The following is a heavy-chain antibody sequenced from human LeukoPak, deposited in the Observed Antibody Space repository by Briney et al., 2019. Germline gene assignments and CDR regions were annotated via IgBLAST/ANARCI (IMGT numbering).Heavy chain of an antibody. Sequence: SETLSLTCTVSGGSISSYYWSWIRQPPGKGLEWIGYIYYSGSTNYNPSLKSRVTISVDTSKNQFSLKLSSVTAADTAVYYCARETLLWFGATEWWFDPWGQGTLVTVSS. CDR3: ARETLLWFGATEWWFDP. J-gene: IGHJ5*02. CDR2: IYYSGST. V-gene: IGHV4-59*01. D-gene: IGHD3-10*01. CDR1: GGSISSYY.